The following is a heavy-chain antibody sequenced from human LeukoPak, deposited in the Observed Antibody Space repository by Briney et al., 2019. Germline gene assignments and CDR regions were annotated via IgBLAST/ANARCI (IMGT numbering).Heavy chain of an antibody. D-gene: IGHD1-7*01. CDR2: IIPIFGTA. J-gene: IGHJ4*02. Sequence: ASVKVSCKASGGTFSSYAISWVRQAPGQGLEWMGGIIPIFGTANYAQKFQGRVTITADKSTSTAYMELSSLRSEDTAVYYCARGGTTEYYFDYWGQGTLVTVSS. V-gene: IGHV1-69*06. CDR3: ARGGTTEYYFDY. CDR1: GGTFSSYA.